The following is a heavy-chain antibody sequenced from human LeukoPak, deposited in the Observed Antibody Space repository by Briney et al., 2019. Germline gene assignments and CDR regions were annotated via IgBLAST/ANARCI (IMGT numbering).Heavy chain of an antibody. CDR2: IYPGYSDT. J-gene: IGHJ4*02. Sequence: RGESLKISCKGSGYSFTSYWIGWVRQMPGKGLGGMVIIYPGYSDTRYSPSFQGQVTISAAKSIRTAYLKWSSLKASATAMYYCARLTGCSSTSCYYPGYWGQGTLVTVSS. CDR1: GYSFTSYW. D-gene: IGHD2-2*01. V-gene: IGHV5-51*01. CDR3: ARLTGCSSTSCYYPGY.